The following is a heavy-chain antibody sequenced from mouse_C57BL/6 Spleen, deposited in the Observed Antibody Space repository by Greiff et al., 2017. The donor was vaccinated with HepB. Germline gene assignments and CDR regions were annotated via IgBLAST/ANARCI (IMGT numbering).Heavy chain of an antibody. J-gene: IGHJ4*01. CDR2: IDPSDSYT. D-gene: IGHD1-1*01. Sequence: VQLQQPGAELVRPGTSVKLSCKASGYTFTSYWMHWVKQRPGQGLEWIGVIDPSDSYTNYNQKFKGKATLTVDTSSITAYMQLSSLTSEDSAVYYCAREKTTVVAHYAMDYWGQGTSVTVSS. CDR3: AREKTTVVAHYAMDY. V-gene: IGHV1-59*01. CDR1: GYTFTSYW.